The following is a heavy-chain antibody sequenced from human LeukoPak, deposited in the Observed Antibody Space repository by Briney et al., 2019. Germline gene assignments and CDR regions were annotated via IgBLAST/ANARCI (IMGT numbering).Heavy chain of an antibody. CDR3: ARKGRTYGGNSTNRGGFDY. D-gene: IGHD4-23*01. CDR1: GYTFTGYY. Sequence: ASVKVSCKASGYTFTGYYMHWVRQAPGQGLEWMGWINPNSGGTNYAQKFQGRVTITRDTSISTAYMELSRLRSDDTAVYYCARKGRTYGGNSTNRGGFDYWGQGTLVTVSS. V-gene: IGHV1-2*02. J-gene: IGHJ4*02. CDR2: INPNSGGT.